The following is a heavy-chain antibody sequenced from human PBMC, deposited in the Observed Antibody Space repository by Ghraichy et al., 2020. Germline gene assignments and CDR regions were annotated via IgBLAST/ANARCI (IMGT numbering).Heavy chain of an antibody. CDR3: ARHFLGPTWYGELEDAFDI. D-gene: IGHD4-17*01. CDR1: GGSISSYY. J-gene: IGHJ3*02. V-gene: IGHV4-59*08. CDR2: IYYSGST. Sequence: SETLSLTCTVSGGSISSYYWSWIRQPPGKGLEWIGYIYYSGSTNYNPSLKSRVTISVDTSKNQFSLKLSSVTAADTAVYYCARHFLGPTWYGELEDAFDIWGQGTMVTVSS.